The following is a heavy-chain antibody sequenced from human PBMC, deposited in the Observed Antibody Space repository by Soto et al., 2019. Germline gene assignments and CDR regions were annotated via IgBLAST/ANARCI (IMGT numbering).Heavy chain of an antibody. CDR1: GGSVRSGSYY. Sequence: SETLSLTCTVSGGSVRSGSYYWSWIRQPPGKGLEWIGYIYYSGSTNYNPSLKSRVTISVDTSKNQFSLKLSSVTAADTAVYYCARVQIFDSKLDPWGQGTLVTFS. CDR3: ARVQIFDSKLDP. V-gene: IGHV4-61*01. CDR2: IYYSGST. D-gene: IGHD6-13*01. J-gene: IGHJ5*02.